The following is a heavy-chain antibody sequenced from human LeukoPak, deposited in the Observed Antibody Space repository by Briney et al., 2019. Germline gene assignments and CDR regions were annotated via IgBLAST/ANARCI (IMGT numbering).Heavy chain of an antibody. CDR2: SSTYDGNT. D-gene: IGHD1-1*01. CDR1: GYTFTGYY. J-gene: IGHJ4*02. Sequence: GASVKVSCKAFGYTFTGYYMHWVRQAPGQGLEWMGWSSTYDGNTKYAENFRDRVTMTTDTSSSTAYMDLRSLRSDDTAVYFCARESNWAYYFDYWGQGTLLTVSS. V-gene: IGHV1-18*04. CDR3: ARESNWAYYFDY.